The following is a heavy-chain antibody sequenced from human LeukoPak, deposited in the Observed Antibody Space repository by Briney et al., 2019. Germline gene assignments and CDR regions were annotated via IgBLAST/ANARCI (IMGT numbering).Heavy chain of an antibody. CDR3: AKDLDSSGDSY. CDR2: ILNDGIRK. Sequence: GSLRLSCAASGLTFSSYGMHWVRQAPGKGLEWVAVILNDGIRKYYAESVKGRFTISRDNFKNTLYLQMNSLRVEDTAVYYCAKDLDSSGDSYWGQGTLVSVSS. J-gene: IGHJ4*02. V-gene: IGHV3-30*18. CDR1: GLTFSSYG. D-gene: IGHD3-22*01.